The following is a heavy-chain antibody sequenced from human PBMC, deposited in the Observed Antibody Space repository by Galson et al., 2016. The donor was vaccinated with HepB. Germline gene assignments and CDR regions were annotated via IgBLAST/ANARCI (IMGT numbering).Heavy chain of an antibody. CDR3: AKERLVRRIFYH. V-gene: IGHV3-23*01. D-gene: IGHD1-1*01. CDR1: GFVFSNFG. J-gene: IGHJ4*02. Sequence: SLRLSCAASGFVFSNFGLSWVRQAPGKGLEWVASISTRRTTYSSDSVQGRFTISRDNSNNTLYLQMNGLRAEETAVYYCAKERLVRRIFYHWGQGTLLTVSS. CDR2: ISTRRTT.